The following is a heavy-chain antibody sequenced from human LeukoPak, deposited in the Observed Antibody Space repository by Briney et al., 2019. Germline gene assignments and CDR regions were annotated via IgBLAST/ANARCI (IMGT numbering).Heavy chain of an antibody. J-gene: IGHJ4*02. D-gene: IGHD6-19*01. V-gene: IGHV1-2*02. CDR2: INPNSGGT. CDR3: ARDPIAVAGPYFDY. Sequence: GASVKVSCKASGYTFTGYYMHWVRQAPGQGLEWMGLINPNSGGTNYEQKFQGRVTMTRDTSISTAYMELSRLRSDDTAVYYCARDPIAVAGPYFDYWGKGTLVTVSS. CDR1: GYTFTGYY.